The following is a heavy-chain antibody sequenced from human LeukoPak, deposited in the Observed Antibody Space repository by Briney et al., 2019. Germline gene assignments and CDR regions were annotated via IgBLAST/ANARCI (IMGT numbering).Heavy chain of an antibody. D-gene: IGHD1-26*01. V-gene: IGHV4-4*02. J-gene: IGHJ4*02. CDR2: IYHSGNT. Sequence: SGTLSLTRAVSGDSISSSNWWSWVRQPPEKGLEWIGEIYHSGNTNYNPPLKSRVTISLDKSKNQFSLKLNSVTAADTAVYYCARVGALGGHDFWGQGSLVTVSS. CDR1: GDSISSSNW. CDR3: ARVGALGGHDF.